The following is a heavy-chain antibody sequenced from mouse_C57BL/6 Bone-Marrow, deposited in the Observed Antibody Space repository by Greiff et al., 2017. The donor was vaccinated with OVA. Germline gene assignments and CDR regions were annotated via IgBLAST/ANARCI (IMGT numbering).Heavy chain of an antibody. J-gene: IGHJ4*01. D-gene: IGHD2-3*01. V-gene: IGHV5-15*01. Sequence: EVMLVESGGGLVQPGGSLKLSCAASGFTFSDYGMAWVRQAPRKGPEWVAFISNLAYSIYYADTVTGRFTLSRENAKNTLYLEMSSLRSEDTAMYYCARREWLLRGNAMDYWGQGTSVTVSS. CDR1: GFTFSDYG. CDR3: ARREWLLRGNAMDY. CDR2: ISNLAYSI.